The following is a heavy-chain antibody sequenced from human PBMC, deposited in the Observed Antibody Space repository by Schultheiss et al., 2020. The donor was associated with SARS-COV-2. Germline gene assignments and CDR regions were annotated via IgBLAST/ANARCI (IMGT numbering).Heavy chain of an antibody. D-gene: IGHD3-16*01. J-gene: IGHJ6*02. V-gene: IGHV3-7*01. CDR1: GFTFSSYW. CDR2: IKCDGSEK. CDR3: ARDLSRLWRHGMDV. Sequence: SCAASGFTFSSYWMSWVRQAPGKGLEWVADIKCDGSEKYYVDSVKGRLTISRDNAKNTLYLQMNSLRAEDTAVYYCARDLSRLWRHGMDVWGQGTAVTVAS.